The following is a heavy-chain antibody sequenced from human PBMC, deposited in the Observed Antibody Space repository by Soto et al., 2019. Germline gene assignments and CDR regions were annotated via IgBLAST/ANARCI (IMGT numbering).Heavy chain of an antibody. Sequence: SETLSLTCIVSGGSISSGGYYWSWIRQHPGKGLEWIGYIYYSGSTYYNQSLKSRVTISVDTSKNQFSLKLSSVTAADTAVYYCAREVAYYYGSGSYSPLHNWSDPWGQGTLVTVSS. CDR2: IYYSGST. CDR3: AREVAYYYGSGSYSPLHNWSDP. D-gene: IGHD3-10*01. J-gene: IGHJ5*02. CDR1: GGSISSGGYY. V-gene: IGHV4-31*03.